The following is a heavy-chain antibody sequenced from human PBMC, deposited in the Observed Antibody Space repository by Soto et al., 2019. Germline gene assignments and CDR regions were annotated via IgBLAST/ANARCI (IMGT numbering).Heavy chain of an antibody. J-gene: IGHJ6*02. CDR3: SRSSSSWNYYYYGMDV. V-gene: IGHV3-33*01. CDR2: IWYDGSNK. D-gene: IGHD6-13*01. CDR1: GFTFSSYG. Sequence: LRLSSAASGFTFSSYGMHWVRQAPGKGLEGVAVIWYDGSNKSYADPVKGRFTISRDNSKNTLYLQMNTLRAEDKAVYYCSRSSSSWNYYYYGMDVWGQGTTVTVSS.